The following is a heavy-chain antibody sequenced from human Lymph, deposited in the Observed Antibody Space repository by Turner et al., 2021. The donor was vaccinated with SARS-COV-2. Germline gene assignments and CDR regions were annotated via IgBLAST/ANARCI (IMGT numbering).Heavy chain of an antibody. V-gene: IGHV4-59*08. D-gene: IGHD6-19*01. Sequence: QVPLQESGPGLVKPSETLSLTCTVSGGSISSYYWSWIRQPPGKGLEWIGYIHYSGSTNYNPALKSRVTITVDTAKNQFSLKLNSGTAADTAVYYCARHGFSGWYGGGMDVWGQGTTVTVSS. J-gene: IGHJ6*02. CDR2: IHYSGST. CDR1: GGSISSYY. CDR3: ARHGFSGWYGGGMDV.